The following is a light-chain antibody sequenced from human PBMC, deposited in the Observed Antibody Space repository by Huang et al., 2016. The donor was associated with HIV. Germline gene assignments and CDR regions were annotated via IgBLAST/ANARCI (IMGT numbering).Light chain of an antibody. CDR1: QSVNTH. Sequence: VMMSQSQATLAASPGERVTLSCGASQSVNTHLAWYQQKPGQPPRLLIYAASTRATGVPARFACSGSGTEFTLTIDSLQSDDFAVYYCQQYNKWPPEYTFGQGTRLEIK. CDR3: QQYNKWPPEYT. J-gene: IGKJ2*01. CDR2: AAS. V-gene: IGKV3-15*01.